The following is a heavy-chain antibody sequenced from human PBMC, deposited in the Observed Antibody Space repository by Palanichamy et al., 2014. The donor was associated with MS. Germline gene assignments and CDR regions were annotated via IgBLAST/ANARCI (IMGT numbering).Heavy chain of an antibody. CDR1: GGTFSSYA. V-gene: IGHV1-69*06. Sequence: QVQLVQSGAEVKKPGSSVKVSCKASGGTFSSYAISWVRQAPGQGLEWMGGIIPIFGTANYAQKFQGRVTITADKSTSTAYVELSSLRSEDTAVYYCARGEMGTIFGAYNWFDPWGQGTLVTVSS. CDR3: ARGEMGTIFGAYNWFDP. CDR2: IIPIFGTA. D-gene: IGHD3-3*01. J-gene: IGHJ5*02.